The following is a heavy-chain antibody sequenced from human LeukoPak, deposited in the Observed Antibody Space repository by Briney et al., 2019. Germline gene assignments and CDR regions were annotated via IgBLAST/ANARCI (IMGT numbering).Heavy chain of an antibody. V-gene: IGHV1-69*04. CDR2: IIPILGIT. J-gene: IGHJ3*02. Sequence: SVKVSWKASGGTFSSYAISRVRQAPGQGLEWMGRIIPILGITNYAQKFQGRVTITADKSTSTAYMELSSLRSEDTAVYYCARGRIAVAGTGDAFDIWGQGTMVTVSS. CDR3: ARGRIAVAGTGDAFDI. CDR1: GGTFSSYA. D-gene: IGHD6-19*01.